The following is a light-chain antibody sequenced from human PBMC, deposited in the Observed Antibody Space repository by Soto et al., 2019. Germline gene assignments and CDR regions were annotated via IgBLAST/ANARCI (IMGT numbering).Light chain of an antibody. V-gene: IGLV1-47*01. CDR2: RNN. CDR1: SSNIGNNY. CDR3: ATWDDSLSGYV. Sequence: QSVLTQPPSASGTPGQRVTISCSGSSSNIGNNYVYWYQQISGTAPKLLIYRNNQRPSGVPDRFSGSKSGTSASLAISGLRSEDEADYYCATWDDSLSGYVFGTGTQLTVL. J-gene: IGLJ1*01.